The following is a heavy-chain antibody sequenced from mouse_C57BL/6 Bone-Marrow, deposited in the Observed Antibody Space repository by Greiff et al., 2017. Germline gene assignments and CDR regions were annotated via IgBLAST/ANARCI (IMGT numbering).Heavy chain of an antibody. CDR1: GYSITSGYY. D-gene: IGHD1-1*01. J-gene: IGHJ2*01. CDR3: ARTYYYGSKDYFDY. CDR2: ISYDGSN. Sequence: DVKLVESGPGLVKPSQSLSLTCSVTGYSITSGYYWNWIRQFPGNKLEWMGYISYDGSNNYNPSLKNRISITRDTSKNQFFLKLNSVTTEDTATYYCARTYYYGSKDYFDYWGQGTTLTVSS. V-gene: IGHV3-6*01.